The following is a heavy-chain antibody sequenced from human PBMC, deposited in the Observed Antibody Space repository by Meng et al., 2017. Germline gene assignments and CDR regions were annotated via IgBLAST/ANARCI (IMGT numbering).Heavy chain of an antibody. V-gene: IGHV1-69*02. CDR2: IIPILGIA. CDR3: ARGAYVTKRYCYYYYGMDV. Sequence: SVKVSCKASGRTFSSYTISWVRQAPGQGLEWMGRIIPILGIANYAQKFQGRVTITADKSTSTAYMELSSLRSEDTAVYYCARGAYVTKRYCYYYYGMDVWGQGTTVTVSS. CDR1: GRTFSSYT. J-gene: IGHJ6*02. D-gene: IGHD4-17*01.